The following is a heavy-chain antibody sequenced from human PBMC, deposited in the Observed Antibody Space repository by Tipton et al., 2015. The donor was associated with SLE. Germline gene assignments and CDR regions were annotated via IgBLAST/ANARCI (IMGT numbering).Heavy chain of an antibody. D-gene: IGHD1-7*01. CDR2: IIPIFGTA. Sequence: QSGPEVKKPGSSVKVSCKASGGTFSSYTITWVRQAPGQGLEWMGGIIPIFGTANYAQKFQGRVTITADESTSTAYMDLSSLRSEGTAVYYCARGPDWNYYFDYWGQGTLVTVSS. CDR3: ARGPDWNYYFDY. J-gene: IGHJ4*02. V-gene: IGHV1-69*01. CDR1: GGTFSSYT.